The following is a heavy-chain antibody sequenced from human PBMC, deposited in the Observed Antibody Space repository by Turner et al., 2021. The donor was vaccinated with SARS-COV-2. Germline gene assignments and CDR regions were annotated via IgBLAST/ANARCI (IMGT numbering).Heavy chain of an antibody. CDR3: ASATRGGTYYYSAFDI. D-gene: IGHD1-26*01. V-gene: IGHV3-30*04. CDR2: ISYAGNIK. CDR1: GFTFSSYT. J-gene: IGHJ3*02. Sequence: QVQLVESGGGVVQPRRSLRLSCAASGFTFSSYTMYWVRQAPGKGLEWVALISYAGNIKQYADSVKGRLTISRDNSKNTVYLQMNSLGAEDTAVYYCASATRGGTYYYSAFDIWGQGTMVTVSS.